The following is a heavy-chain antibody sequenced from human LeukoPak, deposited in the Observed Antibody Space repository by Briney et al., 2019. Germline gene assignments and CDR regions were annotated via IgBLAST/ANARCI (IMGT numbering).Heavy chain of an antibody. V-gene: IGHV3-21*01. D-gene: IGHD3-3*02. J-gene: IGHJ6*02. CDR1: GFTFNTYS. CDR2: VSSSGTSI. Sequence: GGSLRLSCAASGFTFNTYSMNWVRQAPGKGLEWVSYVSSSGTSIYYAHSVQGRFTISRDNAVNSLFLQMNALTAEDTAVYYCAREGHSSPRGYFGVDVWGQGTTVTVS. CDR3: AREGHSSPRGYFGVDV.